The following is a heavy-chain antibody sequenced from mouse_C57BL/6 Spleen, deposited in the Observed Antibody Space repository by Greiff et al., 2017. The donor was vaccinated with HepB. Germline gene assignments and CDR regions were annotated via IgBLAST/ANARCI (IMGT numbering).Heavy chain of an antibody. CDR1: GFTFSSYA. CDR2: ISDGGSYT. Sequence: EVQLVESGGGLVKPGGSLKLSCAASGFTFSSYAMSWVRQTPEKRLEWVATISDGGSYTYYPDNVKGRFTISRDNAKNNLYLQMSHLKSEDTAMYYCVGSTMISYYFDYWGQGTTLTVSS. D-gene: IGHD2-4*01. CDR3: VGSTMISYYFDY. J-gene: IGHJ2*01. V-gene: IGHV5-4*01.